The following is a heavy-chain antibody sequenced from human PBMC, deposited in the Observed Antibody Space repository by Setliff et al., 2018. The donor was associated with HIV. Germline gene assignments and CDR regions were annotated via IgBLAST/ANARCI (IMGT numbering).Heavy chain of an antibody. Sequence: SETLSLTCTVSGGSISSSNKYWGWIRQPPGKGLEWIGSIYYSGSTYYNPSLKSRVTISVDTSKNQFSLNLSFVTVADTAVYYCARHISDFWSNYQTPFDYWGQGTLVTVSS. CDR3: ARHISDFWSNYQTPFDY. J-gene: IGHJ4*02. CDR2: IYYSGST. V-gene: IGHV4-39*01. D-gene: IGHD3-3*01. CDR1: GGSISSSNKY.